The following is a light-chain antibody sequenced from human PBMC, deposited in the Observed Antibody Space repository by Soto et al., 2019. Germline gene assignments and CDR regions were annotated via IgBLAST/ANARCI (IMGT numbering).Light chain of an antibody. Sequence: EIVMTQSPATLSVSPGERATLSCSASQSVSSNLAWYQQKPCQAPRLLIYGASTRATGIPARFSGSGSGTEFTLNISSLQSEDFAVYYCQQYNNWPPWTFGQGNKVEIK. CDR3: QQYNNWPPWT. CDR2: GAS. V-gene: IGKV3-15*01. CDR1: QSVSSN. J-gene: IGKJ1*01.